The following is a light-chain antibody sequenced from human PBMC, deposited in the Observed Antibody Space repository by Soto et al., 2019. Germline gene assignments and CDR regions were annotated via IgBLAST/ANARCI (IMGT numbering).Light chain of an antibody. J-gene: IGKJ2*01. Sequence: ETVMTQSPATLSVSPGERATLSCWASQSVSSNLAWYQQKPGKAPRLLIYGASTRATGIPARFSGSGSGTEFTLTISSLHSEVFAGYFCQEYQNWPLFPFGQGTKLEIK. CDR2: GAS. V-gene: IGKV3-15*01. CDR3: QEYQNWPLFP. CDR1: QSVSSN.